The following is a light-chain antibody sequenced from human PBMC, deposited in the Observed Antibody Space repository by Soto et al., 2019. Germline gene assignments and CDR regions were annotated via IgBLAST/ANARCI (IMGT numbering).Light chain of an antibody. CDR2: DVS. CDR3: HQRYNWPRVT. V-gene: IGKV3-11*01. Sequence: EIVLTQSPGSLSLSPGERATLSCRASQSVSSNLAWYQQKPGQPPRLLIYDVSNRATGIPARFSGSGSGTDFTLTITSLEPEDFAVYFCHQRYNWPRVTFGQGTRLE. CDR1: QSVSSN. J-gene: IGKJ5*01.